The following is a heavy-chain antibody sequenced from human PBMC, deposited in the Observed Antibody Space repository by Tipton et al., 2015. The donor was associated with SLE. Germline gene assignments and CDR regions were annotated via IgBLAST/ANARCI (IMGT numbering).Heavy chain of an antibody. V-gene: IGHV4-34*01. CDR1: GGSFSGYY. D-gene: IGHD3-22*01. CDR2: INHSGST. CDR3: VGWGSSGYYYGFDY. Sequence: TLSLTCAVYGGSFSGYYWSWVRQPPGKGLEWIGEINHSGSTNYNPSLQTRVTISLDTPKKQFSLRLSSVTAADTAGYYCVGWGSSGYYYGFDYWGQGTLVTVSS. J-gene: IGHJ4*02.